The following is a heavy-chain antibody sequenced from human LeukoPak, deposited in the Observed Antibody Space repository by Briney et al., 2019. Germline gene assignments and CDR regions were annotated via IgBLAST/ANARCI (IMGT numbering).Heavy chain of an antibody. J-gene: IGHJ4*02. Sequence: ASVKVSCKASGYTFTSYGISWVRQAPGQGLEWMGWINPNSGGTNYAQKFQGRVTMTRDTSISTAYMELSRLRSDDTAVYYCARGYSSSYISYFDYWGQGTLVTVSS. CDR3: ARGYSSSYISYFDY. CDR1: GYTFTSYG. D-gene: IGHD6-6*01. V-gene: IGHV1-2*02. CDR2: INPNSGGT.